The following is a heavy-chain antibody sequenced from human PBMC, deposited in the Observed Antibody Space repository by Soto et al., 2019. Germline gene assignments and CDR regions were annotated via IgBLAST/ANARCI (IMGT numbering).Heavy chain of an antibody. D-gene: IGHD2-8*01. CDR3: ARVYGNGWFDP. CDR2: IYYSGST. CDR1: GGSINNYY. J-gene: IGHJ5*02. Sequence: PSETLSLTCTVSGGSINNYYWNWIRQPPGKGLEWIGYIYYSGSTNYNPSLKSRVTISVDTSKNQFSLKLSSVTAADTAVYYCARVYGNGWFDPWGQGTLVTVSS. V-gene: IGHV4-59*01.